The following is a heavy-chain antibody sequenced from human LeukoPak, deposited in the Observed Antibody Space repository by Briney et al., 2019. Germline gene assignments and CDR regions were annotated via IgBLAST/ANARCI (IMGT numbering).Heavy chain of an antibody. J-gene: IGHJ6*03. CDR2: IIPIFGVA. Sequence: SVKVSCKASGGTFNTYAISWVRQAPGQGLEWMGGIIPIFGVANYAQKFQGRVTITADESTSTAYMELSSLRSEDTAVYYCAIVVTPYYYYMDVWGKGTTVTISS. D-gene: IGHD5-18*01. CDR1: GGTFNTYA. CDR3: AIVVTPYYYYMDV. V-gene: IGHV1-69*13.